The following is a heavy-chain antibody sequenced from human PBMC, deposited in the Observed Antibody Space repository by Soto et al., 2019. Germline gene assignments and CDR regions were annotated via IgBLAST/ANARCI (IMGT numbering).Heavy chain of an antibody. CDR3: AREASYYYNMGV. Sequence: QVQVVESGGDLVKPGGSLRLSCAASGFTFSDYYMSWIRQAPGKGLEWVSCISSSGGTVDYADAVKGRFTISRDNTKNSLYLQMDSLRAEDTAVYYCAREASYYYNMGVWGQGTTVTVSS. J-gene: IGHJ6*02. CDR2: ISSSGGTV. V-gene: IGHV3-11*01. CDR1: GFTFSDYY.